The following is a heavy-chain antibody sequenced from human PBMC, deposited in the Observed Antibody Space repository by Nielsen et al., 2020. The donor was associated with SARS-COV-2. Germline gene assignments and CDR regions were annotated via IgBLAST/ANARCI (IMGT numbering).Heavy chain of an antibody. Sequence: GESLKISCAASGFTFSSYGMHWVRQAPGKGLEWVAVISYDGSNKYYADSVKGRFTISRDNSKNTLYLQMNSLRAEDTAVYYCAKDRGRVVVVVAAIDYWGQGTLVTVSS. CDR2: ISYDGSNK. D-gene: IGHD2-15*01. V-gene: IGHV3-30*18. J-gene: IGHJ4*02. CDR1: GFTFSSYG. CDR3: AKDRGRVVVVVAAIDY.